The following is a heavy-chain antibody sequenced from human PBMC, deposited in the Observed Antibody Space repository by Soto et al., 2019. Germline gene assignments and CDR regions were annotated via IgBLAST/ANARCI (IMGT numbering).Heavy chain of an antibody. Sequence: SETLSLTCTVSGGSISGYYWSWIRQPPGKGLEWIGYIDYSGSTNYNPSLKSRVTISVDTSKNQFSLKLSSVTAADTAVYYCARDWYGSGRYLSFDYWGQRSLVTVSS. J-gene: IGHJ4*02. V-gene: IGHV4-59*01. D-gene: IGHD3-10*01. CDR2: IDYSGST. CDR3: ARDWYGSGRYLSFDY. CDR1: GGSISGYY.